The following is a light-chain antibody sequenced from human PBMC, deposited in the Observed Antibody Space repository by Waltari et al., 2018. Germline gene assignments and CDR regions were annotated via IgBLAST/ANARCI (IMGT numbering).Light chain of an antibody. CDR3: GTWDNSLSGGV. J-gene: IGLJ3*02. CDR1: HFNFGNDY. V-gene: IGLV1-51*02. Sequence: QSVLTQPPSVSAAPGQKVTSTCPGSHFNFGNDYFSWYQQLPGTAPKLLIYENDKRPSGIPDRFSGSKSGTSATLAITGLQSGDEANYYCGTWDNSLSGGVFGGGTWLTVL. CDR2: END.